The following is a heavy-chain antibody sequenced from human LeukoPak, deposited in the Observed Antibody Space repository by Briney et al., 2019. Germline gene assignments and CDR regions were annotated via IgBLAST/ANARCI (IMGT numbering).Heavy chain of an antibody. CDR2: IRSKAYGGTT. V-gene: IGHV3-49*04. D-gene: IGHD1-26*01. J-gene: IGHJ4*02. CDR1: GFIFGDYA. CDR3: SRGRYGGHYFDY. Sequence: GGSLRLSCTASGFIFGDYAMSWVRQAPGKGLEWVGFIRSKAYGGTTEYAASVKGRFTISRDDSKSIAYLQMSSLKTEDTAVYYCSRGRYGGHYFDYWGQGTLVTVSS.